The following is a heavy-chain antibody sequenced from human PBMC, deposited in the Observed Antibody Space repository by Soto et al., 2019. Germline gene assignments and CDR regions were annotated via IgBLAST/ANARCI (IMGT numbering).Heavy chain of an antibody. V-gene: IGHV4-39*01. J-gene: IGHJ3*02. Sequence: QLQLQESGPGLVKPSETLSLTCTVSGGSISSSSYYWGWIRQPPGKWLEWIGSIYYSGSTYYNPALKSRVTISVDTSKNQFSLKLSSVTAADTAVYYCARRQGRYCSSTSCPQNAFDIWGQGTMVTVSS. CDR1: GGSISSSSYY. D-gene: IGHD2-2*01. CDR3: ARRQGRYCSSTSCPQNAFDI. CDR2: IYYSGST.